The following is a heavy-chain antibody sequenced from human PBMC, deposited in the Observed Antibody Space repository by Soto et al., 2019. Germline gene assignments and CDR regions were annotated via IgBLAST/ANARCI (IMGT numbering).Heavy chain of an antibody. CDR3: AKVAVAGTGRVGY. CDR2: ISGSDVST. Sequence: EVQLLESGGGLVQPGGSLRLSCAASGFTFSSYAMSWVRQAPGKGLEWVSGISGSDVSTFYADSVKGRFTISRDNSKNTVYLQMNSLRAEDTAVYYCAKVAVAGTGRVGYWGQGTLVIVSS. CDR1: GFTFSSYA. V-gene: IGHV3-23*01. D-gene: IGHD6-19*01. J-gene: IGHJ4*02.